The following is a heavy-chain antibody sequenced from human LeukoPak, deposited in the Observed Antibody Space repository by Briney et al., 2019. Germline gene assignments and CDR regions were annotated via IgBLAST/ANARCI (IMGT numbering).Heavy chain of an antibody. CDR3: AKSYYDSSGYWLDV. D-gene: IGHD3-22*01. V-gene: IGHV3-23*01. J-gene: IGHJ6*04. CDR2: ISGSGGST. CDR1: GFAFSTYW. Sequence: PGGSLRLSCAASGFAFSTYWMHWVRQAPGKGLEWVSAISGSGGSTYYADSVKGRFTISRDNSKNTLYLQMNSLRAEDTAVYYCAKSYYDSSGYWLDVWGKGTTVTVSS.